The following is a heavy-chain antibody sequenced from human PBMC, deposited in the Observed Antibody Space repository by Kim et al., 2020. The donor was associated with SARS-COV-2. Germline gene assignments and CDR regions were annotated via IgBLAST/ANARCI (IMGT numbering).Heavy chain of an antibody. CDR1: GFTFSDYT. D-gene: IGHD6-13*01. CDR3: TRPPLYSSSWLLDY. Sequence: GGSLRLSCAASGFTFSDYTMNWVRQAPGKGLEWVSFISSSTTIYYADSVKGRFTISRDNAKNSLFLQMNSLRAEDTAVYYCTRPPLYSSSWLLDYWGQGTLVTVSS. V-gene: IGHV3-48*04. CDR2: ISSSTTI. J-gene: IGHJ4*02.